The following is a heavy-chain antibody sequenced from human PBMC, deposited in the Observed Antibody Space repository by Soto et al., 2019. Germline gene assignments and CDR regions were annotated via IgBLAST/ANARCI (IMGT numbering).Heavy chain of an antibody. CDR1: GFTFSSYS. CDR2: ISSSSSYI. CDR3: ARGRHYYYSSGYSSSPSGT. V-gene: IGHV3-21*01. J-gene: IGHJ5*02. Sequence: GRSLRLSSAAAGFTFSSYSMNWVRQAPGKGLEWVSSISSSSSYIYYADSVKGRFTISRDNAKNSLYLQMNSLRAEDTAVYYCARGRHYYYSSGYSSSPSGTWGQVTLVTVSS. D-gene: IGHD3-22*01.